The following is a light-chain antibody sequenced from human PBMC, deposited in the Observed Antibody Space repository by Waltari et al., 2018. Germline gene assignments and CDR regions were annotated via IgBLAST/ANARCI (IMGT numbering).Light chain of an antibody. Sequence: EIVMTQSPATLSVSPGERATLSCTASQSISDSLGWYQQRPGQAPRLLIYGASTRATGIPARLSGSGSGTEFTLTISSLQSEDFAVYYCHQYKIWPEAFGQGTKVEIK. V-gene: IGKV3D-15*01. CDR2: GAS. CDR3: HQYKIWPEA. CDR1: QSISDS. J-gene: IGKJ1*01.